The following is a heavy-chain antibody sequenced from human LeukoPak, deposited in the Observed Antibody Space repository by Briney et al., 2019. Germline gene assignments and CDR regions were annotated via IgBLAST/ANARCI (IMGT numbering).Heavy chain of an antibody. D-gene: IGHD3-10*01. CDR3: ARDYYYGSGSPNWFDP. CDR2: INPNSGGK. J-gene: IGHJ5*02. V-gene: IGHV1-2*02. Sequence: ASVTVSCKASGYTFTGYYMHWVRQAPGQGLEWMGWINPNSGGKNYAQKFQGSVTMTRDTSISTAYMELSRLRSDDTAVYYCARDYYYGSGSPNWFDPWGQGTLVTVSS. CDR1: GYTFTGYY.